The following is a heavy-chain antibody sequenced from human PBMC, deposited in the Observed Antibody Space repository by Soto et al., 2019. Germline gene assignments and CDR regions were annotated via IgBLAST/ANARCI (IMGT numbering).Heavy chain of an antibody. CDR1: GFTFINYA. CDR3: ARKILGSTTRPNYWYFDL. CDR2: ISGGGDAA. Sequence: VQVLESGGGLVQPGGSLRLSCAGPGFTFINYAMNWVRQAPGKGLEWVSSISGGGDAAFFPDSVRGRFTISRDNSKNTVTLQMNSLGVDDTAVYYCARKILGSTTRPNYWYFDLWGRGTLVAVSS. D-gene: IGHD7-27*01. V-gene: IGHV3-23*01. J-gene: IGHJ2*01.